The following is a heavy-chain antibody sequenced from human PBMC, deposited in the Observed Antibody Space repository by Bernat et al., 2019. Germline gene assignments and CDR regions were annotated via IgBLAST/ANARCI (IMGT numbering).Heavy chain of an antibody. V-gene: IGHV3-23*01. CDR3: ARLSSRSWRGFYDY. CDR2: ISSSGAST. J-gene: IGHJ4*02. Sequence: EVHLLESGGDLVQPGGSLRLSCTASGFTFSSYAMSWVRQAPGKGLEWVSSISSSGASTYYADSVKGRFTISRDNSKNTLYLQMNSLGVEDTAAYHCARLSSRSWRGFYDYWGQGTLVTVSS. CDR1: GFTFSSYA. D-gene: IGHD6-13*01.